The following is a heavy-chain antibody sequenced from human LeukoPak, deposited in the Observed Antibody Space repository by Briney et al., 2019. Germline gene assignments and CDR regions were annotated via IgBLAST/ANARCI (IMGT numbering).Heavy chain of an antibody. CDR2: INHSGST. CDR1: GGSFGGYY. Sequence: SETLSLTCAVYGGSFGGYYWSWIRQPAGKGLEWIGEINHSGSTNYNPSLKSRVTISVDTSKNQFSLKLSSVTAADTAVYYCARVGAGGVTMVRGWSGMDVWGKGTTVTVSS. D-gene: IGHD3-10*01. V-gene: IGHV4-34*01. J-gene: IGHJ6*04. CDR3: ARVGAGGVTMVRGWSGMDV.